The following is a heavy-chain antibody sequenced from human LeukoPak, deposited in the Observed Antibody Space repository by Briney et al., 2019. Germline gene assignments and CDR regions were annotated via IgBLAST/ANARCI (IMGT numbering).Heavy chain of an antibody. J-gene: IGHJ4*02. CDR2: IYHSGST. D-gene: IGHD5-18*01. Sequence: SSETLSLTCGVSGYSISSGYYWGWIRQPPGKGLEWIGSIYHSGSTYYNPSLKSRVTISVDTSKNEFSLKLSSVTAADTAVFYCARVGYSHGYLAYWGQGTLVTVSS. CDR3: ARVGYSHGYLAY. V-gene: IGHV4-38-2*01. CDR1: GYSISSGYY.